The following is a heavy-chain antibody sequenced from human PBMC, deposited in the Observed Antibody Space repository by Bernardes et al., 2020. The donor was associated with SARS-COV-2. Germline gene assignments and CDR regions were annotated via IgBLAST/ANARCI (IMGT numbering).Heavy chain of an antibody. D-gene: IGHD5-18*01. CDR1: GGSISSSSYY. J-gene: IGHJ4*02. V-gene: IGHV4-39*01. Sequence: SETLSLTCTVSGGSISSSSYYWGWIRQPPGQGLEWIGSIYYSGCTYYNPSLKRRVPISVDTSKNQFSLKLSSVTAADTAVYYCARGGSRATWIQLWFSPPFDYWGQGTLVTVSS. CDR3: ARGGSRATWIQLWFSPPFDY. CDR2: IYYSGCT.